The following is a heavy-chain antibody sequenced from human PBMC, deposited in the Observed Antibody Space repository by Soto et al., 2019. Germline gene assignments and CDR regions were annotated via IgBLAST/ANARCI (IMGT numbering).Heavy chain of an antibody. CDR2: IYYSGST. CDR1: GGSIGSGDYY. D-gene: IGHD3-22*01. V-gene: IGHV4-30-4*01. Sequence: PSETHSLTCTVSGGSIGSGDYYWSWIRQPPGKGLEWIGYIYYSGSTYYNPSLKSRVTISVDTSKNQFSLKLSSVTAADTAVYYCARDRRARITMTEDWFDPWGQGTLVTVSS. CDR3: ARDRRARITMTEDWFDP. J-gene: IGHJ5*02.